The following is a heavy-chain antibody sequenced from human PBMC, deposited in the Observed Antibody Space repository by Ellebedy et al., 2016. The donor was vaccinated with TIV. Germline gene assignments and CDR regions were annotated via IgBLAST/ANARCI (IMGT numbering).Heavy chain of an antibody. D-gene: IGHD1-26*01. J-gene: IGHJ6*02. CDR1: GFTFTSSA. CDR3: AALSGSYYYGMDV. V-gene: IGHV1-58*02. CDR2: IVVGSGNT. Sequence: AASVKVSCKASGFTFTSSAMQWVRQARGQRLEWIGWIVVGSGNTNYAQKFQERVTITRDMSTSTAYMELSSLRSEDTAVYYCAALSGSYYYGMDVWGQGTTVTVSS.